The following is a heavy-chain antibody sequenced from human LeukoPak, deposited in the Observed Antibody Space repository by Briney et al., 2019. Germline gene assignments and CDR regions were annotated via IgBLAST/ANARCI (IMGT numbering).Heavy chain of an antibody. CDR2: FDPEDGET. V-gene: IGHV1-24*01. D-gene: IGHD3-9*01. J-gene: IGHJ4*02. Sequence: ASVKVSCKVSGYTLTELSMHWVRQAPGKGLEWTGGFDPEDGETIYAQKFQGRVTMTEDTSTDTAYMELSSLRAEDTAVYYCAKSPLRYFDWQSYFDCWGQGTLVTASS. CDR1: GYTLTELS. CDR3: AKSPLRYFDWQSYFDC.